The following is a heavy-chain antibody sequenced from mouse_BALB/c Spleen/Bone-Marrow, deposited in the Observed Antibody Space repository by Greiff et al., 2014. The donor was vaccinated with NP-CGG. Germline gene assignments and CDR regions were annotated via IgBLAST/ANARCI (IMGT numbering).Heavy chain of an antibody. CDR2: IWGDGST. V-gene: IGHV2-3*01. CDR1: GFSLTNYG. D-gene: IGHD3-3*01. Sequence: LVAPSQSLSITCTVSGFSLTNYGISWVRQPXGKGLEWLGVIWGDGSTYYHSALISRLSISKDNSESQVLLKLNSLQTDDTATYYCRGGPWFAYWGQGTLVTVSA. J-gene: IGHJ3*01. CDR3: RGGPWFAY.